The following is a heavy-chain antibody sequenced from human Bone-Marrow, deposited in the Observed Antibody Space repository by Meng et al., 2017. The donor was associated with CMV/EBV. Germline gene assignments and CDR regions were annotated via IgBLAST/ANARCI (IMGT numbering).Heavy chain of an antibody. CDR2: VHYSGST. CDR1: GDSLSTGGHY. J-gene: IGHJ4*02. CDR3: ASLYASGSWIFDS. Sequence: SATLSLTCTVSGDSLSTGGHYWSWIRQHPGKGLVWIGYVHYSGSTYYNPSLKSRVMISVDTSKKQFSLTLSSVTAADTAVYYCASLYASGSWIFDSWGQGTLVTVSS. V-gene: IGHV4-31*03. D-gene: IGHD3-10*01.